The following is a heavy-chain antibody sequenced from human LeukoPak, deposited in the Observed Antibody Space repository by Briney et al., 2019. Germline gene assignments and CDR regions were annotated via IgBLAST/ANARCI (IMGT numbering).Heavy chain of an antibody. CDR1: GFTFSSYG. CDR2: IRYDGSNK. J-gene: IGHJ6*02. Sequence: GGSLRLSCAASGFTFSSYGMHWVRQAPGKGLEWVAFIRYDGSNKYYADSAKGRFTISRDNAKNSLYLQMNSLRAEDTAVYYCARDSSGGGFFYYYGMDVWGQGTTVTVSS. V-gene: IGHV3-30*02. D-gene: IGHD6-19*01. CDR3: ARDSSGGGFFYYYGMDV.